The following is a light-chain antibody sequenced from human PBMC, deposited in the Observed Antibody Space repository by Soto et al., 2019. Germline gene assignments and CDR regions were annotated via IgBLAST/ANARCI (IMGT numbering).Light chain of an antibody. J-gene: IGKJ2*01. V-gene: IGKV3-20*01. Sequence: EIVLTQSPGTLSLSPGERATLSCRASQSVSSAYLAWYKQKPGQAPRVLIFDASSRATGIPDRFSGSGSGTDFTLTISRLEPEDCAVYYCQQYGNSPYTFGQGTKLEIK. CDR3: QQYGNSPYT. CDR1: QSVSSAY. CDR2: DAS.